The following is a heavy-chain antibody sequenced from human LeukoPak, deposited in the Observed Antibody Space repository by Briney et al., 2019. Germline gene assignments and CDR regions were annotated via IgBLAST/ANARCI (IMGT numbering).Heavy chain of an antibody. Sequence: ASVRVSCKASGYPFSAHFLNWVRQAPGQGLEWMGNIDTTTGNPRYAQDFTGRFVFSLDTSVSTAYLQIASLKADDTAAYYCVRGTPTPGMDYWGQGTQVTVSS. J-gene: IGHJ4*02. CDR2: IDTTTGNP. CDR1: GYPFSAHF. D-gene: IGHD3-10*01. CDR3: VRGTPTPGMDY. V-gene: IGHV7-4-1*01.